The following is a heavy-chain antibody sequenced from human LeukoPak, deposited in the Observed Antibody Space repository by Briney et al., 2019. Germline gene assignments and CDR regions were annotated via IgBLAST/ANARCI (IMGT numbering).Heavy chain of an antibody. J-gene: IGHJ4*02. D-gene: IGHD2-21*02. CDR2: IHSRGSTT. CDR1: GFTFSDYY. Sequence: GGSLRLSCAASGFTFSDYYMSWIRQTPGKGLEWISYIHSRGSTTYYADSVKGRFTISRDNSKNTLHLQMNSLRAEDTAVYYCATYCSGDSCPEYYFDYWGQGTLVTVSS. V-gene: IGHV3-11*04. CDR3: ATYCSGDSCPEYYFDY.